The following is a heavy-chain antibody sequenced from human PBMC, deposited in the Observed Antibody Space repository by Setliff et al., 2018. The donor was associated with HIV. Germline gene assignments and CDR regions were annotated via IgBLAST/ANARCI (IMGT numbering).Heavy chain of an antibody. D-gene: IGHD6-25*01. J-gene: IGHJ3*02. Sequence: ASVKVSCKVSGYTLTELSRHWVRQAPGKGFEWIGSFDPQDDETIYAQNFQGRVTMTEDTSTDTAYMELSSLRSEDTAVYYCVTQRGSGSDPFDIWGPGTMVTVSS. CDR1: GYTLTELS. CDR2: FDPQDDET. CDR3: VTQRGSGSDPFDI. V-gene: IGHV1-24*01.